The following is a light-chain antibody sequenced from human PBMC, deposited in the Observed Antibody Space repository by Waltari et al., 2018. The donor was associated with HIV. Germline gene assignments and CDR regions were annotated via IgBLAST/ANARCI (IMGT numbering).Light chain of an antibody. CDR3: QSYDASNQWV. Sequence: NFMLTQPHSVSESPGKTVTISCTRSSGSIATNYVQWYQQRPGIATTIVIYADNQRPSVVPNRFSGSIDSSSNSASLTISGLKTEDEADYYCQSYDASNQWVFGGGTKLTVL. V-gene: IGLV6-57*03. CDR1: SGSIATNY. CDR2: ADN. J-gene: IGLJ3*02.